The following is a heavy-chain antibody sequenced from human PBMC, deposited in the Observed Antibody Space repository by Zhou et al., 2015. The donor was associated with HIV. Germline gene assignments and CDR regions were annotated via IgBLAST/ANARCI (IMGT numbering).Heavy chain of an antibody. V-gene: IGHV1-69*17. Sequence: LVQSGTEVRKPGSSVKVSCKASGGTFSGSDISWVRQAPGQGLEWMGGITPMFDIHKYAQKFRARLTITVDKITDTAYMELSSLTSEDTAIYFCARSSVNHDDAFDLWGQGTTLSSLQ. D-gene: IGHD1-14*01. CDR2: ITPMFDIH. CDR3: ARSSVNHDDAFDL. J-gene: IGHJ3*01. CDR1: GGTFSGSD.